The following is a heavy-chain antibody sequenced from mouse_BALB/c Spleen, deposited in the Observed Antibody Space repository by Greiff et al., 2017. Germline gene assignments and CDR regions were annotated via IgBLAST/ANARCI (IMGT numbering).Heavy chain of an antibody. Sequence: EVKLMESGPGLVKPSQSLSLTCSVTGYSITSGYYWNWIRQFPGNKLEWMGYISYDGSNNYNPSLKNRISITRDTSKNQFFLKLNSVTTEDTATYYCARAYGSSRYWYFDVWGAGTTVTVSS. J-gene: IGHJ1*01. V-gene: IGHV3-6*02. CDR1: GYSITSGYY. D-gene: IGHD1-1*01. CDR3: ARAYGSSRYWYFDV. CDR2: ISYDGSN.